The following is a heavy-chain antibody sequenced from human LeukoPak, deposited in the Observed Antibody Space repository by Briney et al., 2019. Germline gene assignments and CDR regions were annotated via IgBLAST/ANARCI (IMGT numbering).Heavy chain of an antibody. J-gene: IGHJ4*02. CDR2: ISTYNGDT. CDR3: LRDAQRPRLTPDY. CDR1: GYTFNTYG. D-gene: IGHD6-25*01. Sequence: ASVKVSCKASGYTFNTYGISWVRQAPGRGLEWMGWISTYNGDTNYVQNLQGRVTMTTDTSTSTAYMELMSLRSDDTAVYYCLRDAQRPRLTPDYWGQGTLVTVSS. V-gene: IGHV1-18*01.